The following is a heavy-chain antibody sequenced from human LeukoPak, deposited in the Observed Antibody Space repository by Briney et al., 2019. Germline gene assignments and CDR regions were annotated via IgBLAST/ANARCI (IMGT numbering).Heavy chain of an antibody. CDR2: INPKTGDT. D-gene: IGHD2-15*01. Sequence: ASVKVSCKASGYTFTGYYIHWVRQSPGQGPEWMAWINPKTGDTNYAHKFQGRLTLTRDTSISTAYLQLTDVTSDDTGVFYCARGRISNWGQGTPLLVSS. CDR1: GYTFTGYY. J-gene: IGHJ4*02. CDR3: ARGRISN. V-gene: IGHV1-2*07.